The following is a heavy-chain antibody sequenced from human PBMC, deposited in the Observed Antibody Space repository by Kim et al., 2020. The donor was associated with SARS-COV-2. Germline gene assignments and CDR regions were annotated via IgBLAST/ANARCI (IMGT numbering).Heavy chain of an antibody. V-gene: IGHV3-33*06. CDR1: GFTFSSYG. CDR3: AKWSDDYGYYAALDY. D-gene: IGHD4-17*01. Sequence: GGSLRLSCAASGFTFSSYGMHWVRQAPGKGLEWVAVIWYDGGNKYYADPVKGRFTITRDNSKNTLYLQMNSLRVEDTAVYYCAKWSDDYGYYAALDYWGQGTLVTVSS. J-gene: IGHJ4*02. CDR2: IWYDGGNK.